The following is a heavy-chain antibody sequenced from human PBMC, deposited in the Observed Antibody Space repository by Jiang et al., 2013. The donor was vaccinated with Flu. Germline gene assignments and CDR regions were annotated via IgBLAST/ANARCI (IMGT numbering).Heavy chain of an antibody. J-gene: IGHJ6*02. D-gene: IGHD3-9*01. Sequence: AWMSWVRRLQGRGWSGLAVLNQTDRGTTDYAAPVKGRFTISRDDSKNTLYLQMNSLKTEDTAVYYCTTSVGNYDILTGYYIISYGMDVWGQGTTVTVSS. CDR2: LNQTDRGTT. CDR3: TTSVGNYDILTGYYIISYGMDV. V-gene: IGHV3-15*01. CDR1: AW.